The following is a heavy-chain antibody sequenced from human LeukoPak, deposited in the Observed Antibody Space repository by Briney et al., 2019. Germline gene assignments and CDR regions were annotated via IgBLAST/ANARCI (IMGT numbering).Heavy chain of an antibody. CDR2: ISSSSSTI. Sequence: GGSLRLSCAASGFTFSSYSMNWVRQAPGKGLEWVSYISSSSSTIYYADSVKGRFTISRDNAKNSLYLQMNSLRADDTAGYHCGREGGGYGSSWLRNDYYFDYWGQGTLVTVSS. J-gene: IGHJ4*02. CDR3: GREGGGYGSSWLRNDYYFDY. V-gene: IGHV3-48*01. D-gene: IGHD6-13*01. CDR1: GFTFSSYS.